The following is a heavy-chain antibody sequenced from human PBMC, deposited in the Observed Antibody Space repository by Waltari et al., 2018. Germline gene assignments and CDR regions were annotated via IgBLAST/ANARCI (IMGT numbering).Heavy chain of an antibody. CDR2: IYTSGSA. CDR1: GGSFNTNNFY. CDR3: ARLLGIGDWYFDL. J-gene: IGHJ2*01. V-gene: IGHV4-61*02. Sequence: QMQLQESGPGLVKPSQTLSLTCTVSGGSFNTNNFYWAWIRQPAGKGLEWIGRIYTSGSANYNVALKSRVTISVDVARNQFSLKVTSVTAADTAVYYCARLLGIGDWYFDLWGRGTLVTVSS. D-gene: IGHD3-10*01.